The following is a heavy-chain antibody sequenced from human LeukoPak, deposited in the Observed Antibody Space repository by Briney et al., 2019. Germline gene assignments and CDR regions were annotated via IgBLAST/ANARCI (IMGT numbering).Heavy chain of an antibody. CDR3: ARRRGDYFDY. CDR1: GGSISSYY. J-gene: IGHJ4*02. V-gene: IGHV4-59*08. Sequence: SEAPSLTCTVSGGSISSYYWSWIRQPPGKGLEWIGYIYYSGSTNYNPSLKSRVTISVDTSKNQFSLKLSSVTAADTAVYYCARRRGDYFDYWGQGTLVTVSS. CDR2: IYYSGST.